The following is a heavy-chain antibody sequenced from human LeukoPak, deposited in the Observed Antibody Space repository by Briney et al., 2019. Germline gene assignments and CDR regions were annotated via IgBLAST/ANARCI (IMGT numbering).Heavy chain of an antibody. J-gene: IGHJ4*02. CDR3: SRSRYCTSTTCRYFDY. CDR2: IKQDGSEN. CDR1: GFTFSNYG. Sequence: QPGGSLRLSCAASGFTFSNYGMNWVRQAPGKGLEWVANIKQDGSENYHVDSVKGRFTISRDNAKSSLYLQMNSLRAKDTAMYYCSRSRYCTSTTCRYFDYWGQGTLVTVPS. V-gene: IGHV3-7*05. D-gene: IGHD2-2*01.